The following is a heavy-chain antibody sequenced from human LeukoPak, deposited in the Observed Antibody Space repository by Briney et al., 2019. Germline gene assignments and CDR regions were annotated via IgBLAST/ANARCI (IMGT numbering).Heavy chain of an antibody. CDR2: ISSTSTYM. CDR1: GFTFRLYN. CDR3: AREGDGYKGVYAFDV. V-gene: IGHV3-21*01. D-gene: IGHD5-24*01. Sequence: GGSVSLSCGPSGFTFRLYNMNWARHATGEGLEWLSSISSTSTYMSYADSTKGRFTISRDNAKNSLYLQMNTLRAEDAAVYYCAREGDGYKGVYAFDVWGQGTLVTVSS. J-gene: IGHJ3*01.